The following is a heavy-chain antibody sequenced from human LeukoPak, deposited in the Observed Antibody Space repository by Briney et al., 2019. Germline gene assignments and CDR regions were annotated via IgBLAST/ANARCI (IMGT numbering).Heavy chain of an antibody. D-gene: IGHD6-19*01. CDR2: IYPGDSDT. CDR1: GYSFTNYW. V-gene: IGHV5-51*01. J-gene: IGHJ4*02. CDR3: ARSLRSCGWFDY. Sequence: PGESLKISCKGSGYSFTNYWIGWVRQMPGKGLEWMAIIYPGDSDTRYSPSFQGQVTISADKSISTAYLQRSGLKASDTAVYYCARSLRSCGWFDYWGQGTLVTVSS.